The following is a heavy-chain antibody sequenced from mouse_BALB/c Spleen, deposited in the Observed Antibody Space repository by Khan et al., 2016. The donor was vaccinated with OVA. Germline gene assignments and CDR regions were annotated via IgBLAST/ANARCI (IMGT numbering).Heavy chain of an antibody. CDR3: SEGLVLYYFDY. D-gene: IGHD3-3*01. CDR1: GFTFSSYA. V-gene: IGHV5-6-5*01. J-gene: IGHJ2*01. CDR2: ISRGGFT. Sequence: EVELVESGGGLVKPGGSLKLSCAASGFTFSSYAMSWVRQTPETRLEWVASISRGGFTYYPDSVKGRFTISRDNARNILYLQMSSLRSEDTAMYYCSEGLVLYYFDYWGQGTTLSGSS.